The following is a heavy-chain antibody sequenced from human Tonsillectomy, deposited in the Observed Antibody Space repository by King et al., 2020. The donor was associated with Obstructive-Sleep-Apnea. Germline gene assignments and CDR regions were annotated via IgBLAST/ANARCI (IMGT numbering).Heavy chain of an antibody. V-gene: IGHV3-23*04. CDR2: ISGSGGST. J-gene: IGHJ4*02. CDR3: AKQDRVYSSPHQFNFDY. CDR1: GFTFSSYA. Sequence: VQLVESGGGLVQPGGSLRLSCAASGFTFSSYAMSWVRQAPGKGLEWGSAISGSGGSTYYADSVKGRVTLSKDNSKNTLYLQMNSLRAEDTAVYYCAKQDRVYSSPHQFNFDYWGQGTLVTVSS. D-gene: IGHD6-13*01.